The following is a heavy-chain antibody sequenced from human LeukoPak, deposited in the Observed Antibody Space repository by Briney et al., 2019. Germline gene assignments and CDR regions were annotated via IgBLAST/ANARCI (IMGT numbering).Heavy chain of an antibody. J-gene: IGHJ3*02. CDR3: ASTPGSSWYDAFDI. CDR1: GFTFSSYG. D-gene: IGHD6-13*01. CDR2: ISGSGGST. V-gene: IGHV3-23*01. Sequence: GGTLRLSCAASGFTFSSYGMSWVRQAPGKGLEWFSAISGSGGSTYYADSVKGRFTISRDNAKNSLYLQMTSLRAEDTALYYCASTPGSSWYDAFDIWGEGTMVTVSS.